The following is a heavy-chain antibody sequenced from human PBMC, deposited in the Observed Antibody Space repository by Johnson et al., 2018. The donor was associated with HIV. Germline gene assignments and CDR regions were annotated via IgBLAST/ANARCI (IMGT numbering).Heavy chain of an antibody. CDR1: GFTFSSYG. V-gene: IGHV3-33*06. Sequence: QVQLVESGGGVVQPGRSLRLSCAASGFTFSSYGMHWVRQAPGKGLEWVAVIWCDGTNKYYKDSVKGRFTISRDNSKNTLFLHMNSLRAEDTAVYHCAKDLYSSSWTNDAFEIWGQGTMVTVSS. CDR2: IWCDGTNK. CDR3: AKDLYSSSWTNDAFEI. J-gene: IGHJ3*02. D-gene: IGHD6-13*01.